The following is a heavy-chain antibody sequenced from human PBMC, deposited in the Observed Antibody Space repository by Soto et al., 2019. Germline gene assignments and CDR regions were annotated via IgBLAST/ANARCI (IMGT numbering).Heavy chain of an antibody. CDR3: ARDTFTYYYGSGSYSLDY. J-gene: IGHJ4*02. CDR2: IWYDGSNK. Sequence: GESLKISCAASGFTFSSYGMHWVRQAPGKGLEWVAVIWYDGSNKYYADSVKGRFTISRDNSKNTLYLQMNSLRAEDTAVYYCARDTFTYYYGSGSYSLDYWGQGTLVTVSS. D-gene: IGHD3-10*01. V-gene: IGHV3-33*01. CDR1: GFTFSSYG.